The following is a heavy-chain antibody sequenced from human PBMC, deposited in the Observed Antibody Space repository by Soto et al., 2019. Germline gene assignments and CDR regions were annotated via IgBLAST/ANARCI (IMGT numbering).Heavy chain of an antibody. CDR3: ARPYAPRSRHSWEY. Sequence: EVQLVESGGGLVQPGGSLRLSCAASGFTFSSYWMSWVRQAPGKGLEWVANTKADGSEKYYVDSVKGRFTISRDNAKNSLDLQMNSLRAEDTALYYCARPYAPRSRHSWEYWGQGILVTVS. D-gene: IGHD1-26*01. J-gene: IGHJ4*02. V-gene: IGHV3-7*03. CDR2: TKADGSEK. CDR1: GFTFSSYW.